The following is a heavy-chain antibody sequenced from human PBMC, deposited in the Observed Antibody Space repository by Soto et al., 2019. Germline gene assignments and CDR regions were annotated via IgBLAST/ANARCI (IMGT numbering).Heavy chain of an antibody. J-gene: IGHJ4*01. V-gene: IGHV1-2*02. CDR3: AKDEGGIFDS. D-gene: IGHD3-16*01. CDR2: IFPNSVGST. Sequence: GASVKVSCKTSGYTFAAYYLHWVRQAPGQGLEWMGFIFPNSVGSTTSAPQFEGKVTMTRDSSISTAYLELSGLTSEDTGVYYCAKDEGGIFDSWAQGTLVTVSS. CDR1: GYTFAAYY.